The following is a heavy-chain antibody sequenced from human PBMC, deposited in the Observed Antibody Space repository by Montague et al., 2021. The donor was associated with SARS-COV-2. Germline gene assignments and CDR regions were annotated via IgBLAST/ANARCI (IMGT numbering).Heavy chain of an antibody. CDR3: AKDTGRRNYFDY. D-gene: IGHD4-11*01. CDR2: ISGSGGNT. V-gene: IGHV3-23*01. Sequence: SLRLSCAASGFTFSSYAMSWVRQAPGKGLEWVSAISGSGGNTYXXXSXNARFTISRDNSKNTLYVQMNRLRAEDTAVYYCAKDTGRRNYFDYWGQGTLVTVSS. CDR1: GFTFSSYA. J-gene: IGHJ4*02.